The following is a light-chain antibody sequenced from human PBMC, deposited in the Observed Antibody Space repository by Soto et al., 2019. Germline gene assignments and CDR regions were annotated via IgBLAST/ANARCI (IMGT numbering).Light chain of an antibody. Sequence: EIVLTQSPGTLSLSPGERATLSCRASQSVSSSYFAWYQQKPGQAPRLLIYGASTRATGIPDRFSGSGSGTEFTLTISRLEPEDFAVYYCQQYGSSRLTFGGGTKVEIK. V-gene: IGKV3-20*01. CDR1: QSVSSSY. CDR2: GAS. J-gene: IGKJ4*01. CDR3: QQYGSSRLT.